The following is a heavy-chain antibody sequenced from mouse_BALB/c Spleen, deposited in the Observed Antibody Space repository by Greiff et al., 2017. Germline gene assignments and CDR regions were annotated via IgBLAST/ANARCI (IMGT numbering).Heavy chain of an antibody. CDR3: ARDRYYFDY. V-gene: IGHV5-6-3*01. J-gene: IGHJ2*01. CDR2: INSNGGST. Sequence: DVKLVESGGGLVQPGGSLKLSCAASGFTFSSYGMSWVRQTPDKRLELVATINSNGGSTYYPDSVKGRFTISRDNAKNTLYLQMSSLKSEDTAMYYCARDRYYFDYWGQGTTLTVSS. CDR1: GFTFSSYG.